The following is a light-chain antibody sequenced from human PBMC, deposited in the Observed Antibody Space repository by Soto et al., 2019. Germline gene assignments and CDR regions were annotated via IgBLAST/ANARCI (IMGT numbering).Light chain of an antibody. Sequence: DIQMTQSPSTLSASVGDRVTITCRASEGVNKWLAWYRQRPGKAPKVLIFDASSLKTGVPSRFSGSGSGTEFTLTISNLQPDDFATYYCQQYDSYSSGPFGQGTKVDIK. CDR3: QQYDSYSSGP. CDR2: DAS. V-gene: IGKV1-5*01. J-gene: IGKJ1*01. CDR1: EGVNKW.